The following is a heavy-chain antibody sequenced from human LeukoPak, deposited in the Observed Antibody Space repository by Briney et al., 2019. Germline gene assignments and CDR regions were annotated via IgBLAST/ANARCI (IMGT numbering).Heavy chain of an antibody. J-gene: IGHJ4*02. D-gene: IGHD2-2*01. CDR3: ARGGRVPFDY. Sequence: GGSLRLSCAASGFTFRSHWMHWVRQVPGKGLVWVSRINTDGNDTSYADSVKGRFTISRDNAKSTLYLQMKSLRAEDTAMYYCARGGRVPFDYWGQGTLVTVSS. V-gene: IGHV3-74*01. CDR1: GFTFRSHW. CDR2: INTDGNDT.